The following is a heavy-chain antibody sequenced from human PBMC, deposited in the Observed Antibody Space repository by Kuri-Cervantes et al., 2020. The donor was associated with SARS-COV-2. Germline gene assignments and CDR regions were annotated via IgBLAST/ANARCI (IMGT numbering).Heavy chain of an antibody. D-gene: IGHD1-26*01. CDR2: INPNSGGT. Sequence: ASVKVSCKASGYTFTGYYMHWVRQAPGQGLEWTGWINPNSGGTTYAQKFQGRVTLTRDTSTSTVYMELRSLRSEDTAMYYCARTSSGTYTDFDYWGQGTLVTVSS. J-gene: IGHJ4*02. CDR3: ARTSSGTYTDFDY. V-gene: IGHV1-2*02. CDR1: GYTFTGYY.